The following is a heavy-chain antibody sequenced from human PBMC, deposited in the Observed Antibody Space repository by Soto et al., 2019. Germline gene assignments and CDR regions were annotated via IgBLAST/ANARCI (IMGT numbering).Heavy chain of an antibody. CDR1: GGSISSYY. CDR3: ARISGYYFDY. J-gene: IGHJ4*02. CDR2: IYYSGST. V-gene: IGHV4-59*08. D-gene: IGHD6-19*01. Sequence: PSETLSLTCTVSGGSISSYYWSWIRQPPGKGLEWIGYIYYSGSTNYNPSLKSRVTTSVDTSKNQFSLKLSSVTAADTAVYYCARISGYYFDYWGQGTLVTVSS.